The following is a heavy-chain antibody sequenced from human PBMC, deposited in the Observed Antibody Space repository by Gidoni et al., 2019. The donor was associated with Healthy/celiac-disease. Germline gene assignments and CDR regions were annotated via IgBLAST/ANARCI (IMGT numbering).Heavy chain of an antibody. D-gene: IGHD2-2*01. V-gene: IGHV4-39*01. CDR1: GGSISSSSYY. CDR2: IYYSGST. Sequence: QLQLQESGPGLVKPSETLSLTCTVSGGSISSSSYYWGWLRQPPGKGLEWIGSIYYSGSTYYNPSLKSRVTISVDTSKNQFSLKLSSVTAADTAVYYCVAGVVVVPAAHGMDVWGQGTTVTVSS. CDR3: VAGVVVVPAAHGMDV. J-gene: IGHJ6*02.